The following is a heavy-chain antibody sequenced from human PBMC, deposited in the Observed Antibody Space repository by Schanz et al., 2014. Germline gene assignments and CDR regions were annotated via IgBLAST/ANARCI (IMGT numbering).Heavy chain of an antibody. Sequence: ESGGGLVPPGGSLRLSCAASRFTFSDYWMSWVRQAPGKGLEWVANMNQDGSVKNYVDSVKGRFTVSRDNARNSLYLQMDSLRDEDTAVYYCARDRRVQTYYYYHYGMDVWGQGTTVIVSS. J-gene: IGHJ6*02. CDR2: MNQDGSVK. V-gene: IGHV3-7*01. CDR1: RFTFSDYW. CDR3: ARDRRVQTYYYYHYGMDV.